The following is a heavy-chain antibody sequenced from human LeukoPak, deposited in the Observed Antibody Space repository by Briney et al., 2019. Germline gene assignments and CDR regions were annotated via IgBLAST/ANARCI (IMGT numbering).Heavy chain of an antibody. V-gene: IGHV3-23*01. CDR3: AKSVGEITRSGVWAAFDI. Sequence: RAGGSLRLSCAASGFTFSSYAMSWVRQAPGKGLEWVSAISGSGGSTYYADSVKGRFTISRDNSKNTLYLQMNSLRAEDTAVYYCAKSVGEITRSGVWAAFDIWGQGTMVTVSS. J-gene: IGHJ3*02. D-gene: IGHD2-8*01. CDR2: ISGSGGST. CDR1: GFTFSSYA.